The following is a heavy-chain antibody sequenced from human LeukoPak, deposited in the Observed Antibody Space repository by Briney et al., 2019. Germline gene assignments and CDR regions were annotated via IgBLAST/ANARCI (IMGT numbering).Heavy chain of an antibody. V-gene: IGHV3-66*02. Sequence: PGGSLRLSCAVSGFSVSNNYVSWVRQAPGKGLEWVSVIYSRGSTYYADSVTGRFTISRDNSKNTLYLQMGSLRAEDMAVYYCARVAPQSYYYDSPFIDYWGQGTLVTVSS. CDR1: GFSVSNNY. CDR3: ARVAPQSYYYDSPFIDY. D-gene: IGHD3-22*01. CDR2: IYSRGST. J-gene: IGHJ4*02.